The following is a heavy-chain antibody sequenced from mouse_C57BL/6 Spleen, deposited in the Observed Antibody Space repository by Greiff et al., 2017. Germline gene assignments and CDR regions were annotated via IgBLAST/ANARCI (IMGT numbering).Heavy chain of an antibody. V-gene: IGHV1-69*01. CDR2: IDPSDSYT. CDR1: GYTFTSYW. Sequence: QVQLQQPGAELVMPGASVKLSCKASGYTFTSYWMHWVKQRPGQGLEWIGEIDPSDSYTNYNQKFKGKATLTVDQSSSTAYMQLNSLTSEDSAVYYCARGKGLRLTGKENWYFDVWGTGTTVTVSS. D-gene: IGHD4-1*01. J-gene: IGHJ1*03. CDR3: ARGKGLRLTGKENWYFDV.